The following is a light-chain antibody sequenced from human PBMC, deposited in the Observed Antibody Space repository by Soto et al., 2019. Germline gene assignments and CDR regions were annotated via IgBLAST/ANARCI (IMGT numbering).Light chain of an antibody. CDR3: QQYGDWPPET. J-gene: IGKJ2*01. CDR1: QSVSRN. Sequence: EVVLTQSPATLSVSPGVRATLSCRASQSVSRNLAWYQQKPGQAPRLLIYGASTRATGVPARFSGSGSATEFTLSISSLQSEDVAVYYCQQYGDWPPETFGQGTKLEI. CDR2: GAS. V-gene: IGKV3-15*01.